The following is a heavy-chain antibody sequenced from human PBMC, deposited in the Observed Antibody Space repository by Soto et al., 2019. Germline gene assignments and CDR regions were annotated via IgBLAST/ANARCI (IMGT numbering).Heavy chain of an antibody. Sequence: SETLSLTCTVSGGSISSSNYYWGWIRQPPGKGLEWIGSIYYSGSTYYNPSLKSRVTTSVDTSKNQFSLKMRSVTAADTAVYYCARPIAVATSDAFDIWGQGTMVTVSS. D-gene: IGHD6-19*01. CDR3: ARPIAVATSDAFDI. CDR1: GGSISSSNYY. CDR2: IYYSGST. J-gene: IGHJ3*02. V-gene: IGHV4-39*01.